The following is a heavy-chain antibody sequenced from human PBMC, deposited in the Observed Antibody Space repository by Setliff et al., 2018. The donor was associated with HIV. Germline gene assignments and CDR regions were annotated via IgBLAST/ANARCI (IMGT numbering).Heavy chain of an antibody. D-gene: IGHD1-1*01. J-gene: IGHJ6*03. Sequence: PSETLSLTCTVSGGSISSGSYYWSWIRQHPGKGLGWIGYIYYSGSTYYNPSLKSRVTISVDTSKNQFSLKLSSVTAADTAVYYCAREGTDYYYYYMDVWGKGTTVTVSS. CDR1: GGSISSGSYY. CDR3: AREGTDYYYYYMDV. CDR2: IYYSGST. V-gene: IGHV4-31*03.